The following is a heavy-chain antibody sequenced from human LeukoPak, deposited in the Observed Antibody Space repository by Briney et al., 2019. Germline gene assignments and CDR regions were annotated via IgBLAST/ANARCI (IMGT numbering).Heavy chain of an antibody. CDR2: ITPIFGTA. CDR3: ARNSRVASTSGLNY. Sequence: ASVKVSCKASGGTFSSHPFTRVRQAPGQGLEWMGEITPIFGTANYAQRFQGRVTITADESTSTVYMELSSLRSDDTALYYCARNSRVASTSGLNYWGQGTLVTVSS. CDR1: GGTFSSHP. V-gene: IGHV1-69*01. J-gene: IGHJ4*02. D-gene: IGHD4-23*01.